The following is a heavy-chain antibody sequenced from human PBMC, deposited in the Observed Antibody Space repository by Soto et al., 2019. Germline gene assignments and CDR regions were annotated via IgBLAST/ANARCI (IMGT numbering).Heavy chain of an antibody. CDR3: ARETYRSFYFDY. J-gene: IGHJ4*02. V-gene: IGHV3-74*01. Sequence: GGSLRLSGAAPVFTFTNYWTHWVRQAPGKGLVWVSRINSDGIRTSYADSVTGRFTISRDNAKNTLYLQMNSLRAEDTALYYCARETYRSFYFDYWGQGTLVTVSS. D-gene: IGHD3-10*01. CDR2: INSDGIRT. CDR1: VFTFTNYW.